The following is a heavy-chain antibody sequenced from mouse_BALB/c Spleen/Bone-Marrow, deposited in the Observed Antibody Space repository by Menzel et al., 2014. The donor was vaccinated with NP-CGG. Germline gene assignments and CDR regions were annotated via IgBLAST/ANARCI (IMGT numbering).Heavy chain of an antibody. CDR2: IWGDGST. V-gene: IGHV2-3*01. Sequence: QVQLKDSGPGLAATSQSLFITCTVSGFSLTSYGVSWVRQPPGKGLEWLGVIWGDGSTNYHSALISRLSISKDNSKSQVFLKLNSLQTDDAATYQCAKGEYGKQYYVMDYWVQGTSVTVSS. D-gene: IGHD2-10*02. J-gene: IGHJ4*01. CDR1: GFSLTSYG. CDR3: AKGEYGKQYYVMDY.